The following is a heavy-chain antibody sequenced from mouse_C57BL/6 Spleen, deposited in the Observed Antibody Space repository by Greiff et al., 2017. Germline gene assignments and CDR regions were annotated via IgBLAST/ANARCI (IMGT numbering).Heavy chain of an antibody. J-gene: IGHJ3*01. CDR3: ARHDSYYDYFWFAY. CDR1: GYTFTGYW. D-gene: IGHD2-4*01. Sequence: VQVVESGAELMKPGASVKLSCKATGYTFTGYWIEWVKQRPGHGLEWIGEILPGSGSTNYNEKFKDKATLTADKSSSTVYMELSRLTSEDSAVYFCARHDSYYDYFWFAYWGQGTLVTVSA. CDR2: ILPGSGST. V-gene: IGHV1-9*01.